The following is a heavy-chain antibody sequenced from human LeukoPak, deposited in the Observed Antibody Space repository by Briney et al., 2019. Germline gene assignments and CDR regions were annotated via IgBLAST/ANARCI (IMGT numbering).Heavy chain of an antibody. CDR3: ARGRYRSGWYGY. Sequence: ASVKVSCKASGYTFTGYYMHWVRQAPGQGLEWMGWINPNSGGTNYAQKFQGRVTMTRDTSISTAYMELSRLRSDDTAVYYCARGRYRSGWYGYWGQETLVTVSS. D-gene: IGHD6-19*01. CDR1: GYTFTGYY. J-gene: IGHJ4*02. CDR2: INPNSGGT. V-gene: IGHV1-2*02.